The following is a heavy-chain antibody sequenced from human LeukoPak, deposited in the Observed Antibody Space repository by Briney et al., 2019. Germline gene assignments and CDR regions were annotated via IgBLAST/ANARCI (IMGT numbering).Heavy chain of an antibody. CDR1: GGSISSGGYY. CDR3: ARVVVITTTVDY. V-gene: IGHV4-61*08. Sequence: PSETLSLTCTVSGGSISSGGYYWSWIRQPPGKGLEWIGYIYYSGSTNYNPSLKSRVTISVDTSKNQFSLKLSSVTAADTAVYYCARVVVITTTVDYWGQGTLVTVSS. CDR2: IYYSGST. D-gene: IGHD3-22*01. J-gene: IGHJ4*02.